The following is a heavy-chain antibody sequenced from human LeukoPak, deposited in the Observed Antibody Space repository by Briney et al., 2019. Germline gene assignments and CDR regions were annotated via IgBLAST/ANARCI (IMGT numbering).Heavy chain of an antibody. V-gene: IGHV3-23*01. CDR3: ARSAYYGRTGYYYDY. Sequence: PGGSLRLSCAASGFTFSSYAMSWVRQAPGKGLEWVSAISGSGGSTYYADSVKGRFTISRDNAKNTLYLQMNSLRAEDTAVYYCARSAYYGRTGYYYDYWGQGTLVTVSS. CDR2: ISGSGGST. J-gene: IGHJ4*02. D-gene: IGHD3-22*01. CDR1: GFTFSSYA.